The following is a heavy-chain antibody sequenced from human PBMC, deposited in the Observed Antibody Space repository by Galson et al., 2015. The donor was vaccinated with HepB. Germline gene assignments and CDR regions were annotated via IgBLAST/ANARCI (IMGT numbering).Heavy chain of an antibody. CDR1: GYTFTIYY. CDR3: AREYHGGHFDF. Sequence: SVKVSCKASGYTFTIYYIHWVRQAPGQGLEWMGMINPTAGDTNYAQNFRGRVTVTRDTAATTVYIDFSGLRSEDTAMYYCAREYHGGHFDFWGQGTLVTVPS. J-gene: IGHJ4*02. D-gene: IGHD2-2*01. V-gene: IGHV1-46*01. CDR2: INPTAGDT.